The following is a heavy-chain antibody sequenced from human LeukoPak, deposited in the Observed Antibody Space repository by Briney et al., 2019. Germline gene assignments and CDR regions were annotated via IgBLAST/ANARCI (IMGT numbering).Heavy chain of an antibody. CDR2: IYYSRST. V-gene: IGHV4-59*08. J-gene: IGHJ4*02. CDR1: GGSISSYY. Sequence: PSETLSLTCTVSGGSISSYYWSWIRKPPGKGLEWIGYIYYSRSTNYNPSLKSRVTISVDTSKNQFSLKLSSVTAADTAVYYCARQTYYYDSSGYYDRFDYWGQGTLVTVSS. CDR3: ARQTYYYDSSGYYDRFDY. D-gene: IGHD3-22*01.